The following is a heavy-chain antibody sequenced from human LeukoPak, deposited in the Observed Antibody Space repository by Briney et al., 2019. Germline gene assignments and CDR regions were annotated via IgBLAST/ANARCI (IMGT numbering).Heavy chain of an antibody. J-gene: IGHJ4*02. D-gene: IGHD3-22*01. CDR2: IYYSGIT. CDR3: ARLNYYDRSGYYPIGY. V-gene: IGHV4-59*08. Sequence: PSETLSLTCTVSGGSISSYYWTWIRQPPGMPLEWIGYIYYSGITNYSPSLKSRVTISVDTSKNQFSLKLSSVTAADTAVCYCARLNYYDRSGYYPIGYWGQGTLVTVSS. CDR1: GGSISSYY.